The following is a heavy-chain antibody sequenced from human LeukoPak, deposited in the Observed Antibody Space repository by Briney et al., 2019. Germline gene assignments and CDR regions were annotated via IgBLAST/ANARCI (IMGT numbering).Heavy chain of an antibody. J-gene: IGHJ3*02. CDR1: GFTFSSYS. D-gene: IGHD6-13*01. Sequence: GGSLRLSCAASGFTFSSYSMNWVRQAPGKGLEWVSSISSSSSYIYYADSVKGRFTISRDNAKNSLYLQMNSLRAEDTAVYYCARKGYSSSWHDAFDIWGQGTMVTVSS. V-gene: IGHV3-21*01. CDR3: ARKGYSSSWHDAFDI. CDR2: ISSSSSYI.